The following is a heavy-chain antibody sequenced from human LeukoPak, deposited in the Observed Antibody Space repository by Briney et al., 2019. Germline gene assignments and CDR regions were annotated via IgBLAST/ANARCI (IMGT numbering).Heavy chain of an antibody. J-gene: IGHJ4*02. CDR3: ARGRDGYKNFDY. CDR2: INHSGST. D-gene: IGHD5-24*01. CDR1: GGSFSGYY. Sequence: SETLSLTCAVYGGSFSGYYWSWIRQPPGKGLEWIGEINHSGSTNYNPSLKSRVTISEDTSKNQFSLKLSSVTAADTAVYYCARGRDGYKNFDYWGQGTLVTVSS. V-gene: IGHV4-34*01.